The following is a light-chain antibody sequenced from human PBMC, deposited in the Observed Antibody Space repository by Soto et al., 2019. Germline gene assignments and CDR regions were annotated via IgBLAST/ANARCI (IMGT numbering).Light chain of an antibody. CDR1: SSDVGGYNY. Sequence: QSVLTQPRSVSGSPGQSVTISCTGTSSDVGGYNYVSWYQQHPGQAPKLMIYDVTKRPSGVPDRFSGSKSGNTASLSISGLQAADEADYYCCSYGGGYTPLLFGGGTKVTVL. CDR3: CSYGGGYTPLL. V-gene: IGLV2-11*01. CDR2: DVT. J-gene: IGLJ2*01.